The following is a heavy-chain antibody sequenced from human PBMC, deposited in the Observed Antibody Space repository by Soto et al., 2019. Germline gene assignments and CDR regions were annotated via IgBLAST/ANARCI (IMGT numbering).Heavy chain of an antibody. J-gene: IGHJ4*02. CDR1: GFTFSSYG. D-gene: IGHD1-7*01. Sequence: PGGSLRLSCAASGFTFSSYGMHWVRQAPGKGLEWVAVIWYDGSNKYYADSVKGRFTISRDNSKNTLYLQMNSLRAEDTAVYYCARDPDGSAGTTFPNTLTNGGQGTLVTVSS. CDR3: ARDPDGSAGTTFPNTLTN. CDR2: IWYDGSNK. V-gene: IGHV3-33*01.